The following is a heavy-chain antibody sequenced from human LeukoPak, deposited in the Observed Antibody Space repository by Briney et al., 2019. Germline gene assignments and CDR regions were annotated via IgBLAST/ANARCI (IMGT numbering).Heavy chain of an antibody. CDR2: IIHSGST. Sequence: PSETLSLTCAVYGGSFSGYYWSWIRQPPGKGLEWIGEIIHSGSTNYNPSLKSRVTISVDTSKNQFSLKLSSVTAADTAVYYCARGLGDIVVVPAAMSIDYWGQGTLVTVSS. CDR1: GGSFSGYY. V-gene: IGHV4-34*01. CDR3: ARGLGDIVVVPAAMSIDY. J-gene: IGHJ4*02. D-gene: IGHD2-2*01.